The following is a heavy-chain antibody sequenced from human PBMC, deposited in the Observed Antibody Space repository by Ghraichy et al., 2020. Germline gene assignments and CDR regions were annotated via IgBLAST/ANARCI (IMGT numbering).Heavy chain of an antibody. Sequence: ESLNISCTVSGGSISSSSYYWGWIRQPPGKGLEWIGNIYYSGSTYYNPSLTSRVTISVDTSKNQFSLRLSSVTAADTAVYYCARERITIFGVLIIEDHKYFDNWGQGTLVTVSS. V-gene: IGHV4-39*02. CDR1: GGSISSSSYY. D-gene: IGHD3-3*01. CDR3: ARERITIFGVLIIEDHKYFDN. J-gene: IGHJ4*02. CDR2: IYYSGST.